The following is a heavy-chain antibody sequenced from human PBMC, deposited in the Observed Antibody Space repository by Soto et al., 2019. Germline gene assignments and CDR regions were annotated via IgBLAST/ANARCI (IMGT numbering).Heavy chain of an antibody. CDR3: AREVVITMVRTTGGMDV. Sequence: HPGGSLRLSCAASGFTFSSYSMNWVRQAPGKGLEWVSYISSSSSTIYYADSVKGRFTISRDNAKNSLYLQMNSLRDEDTAVYYCAREVVITMVRTTGGMDVWGQGTTVTVSS. D-gene: IGHD3-10*01. CDR1: GFTFSSYS. CDR2: ISSSSSTI. J-gene: IGHJ6*02. V-gene: IGHV3-48*02.